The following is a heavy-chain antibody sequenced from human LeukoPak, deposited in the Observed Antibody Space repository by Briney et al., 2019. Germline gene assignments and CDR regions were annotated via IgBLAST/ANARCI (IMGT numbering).Heavy chain of an antibody. Sequence: SETLSLTCTVSGGSLSSGGYYGSWIRQHPGKGLEWIGYIYYSGSTYYNPSLKSRVTISVDTSKNQFSLKLSSVTAADTAVYYCASVYYDSSGYYYGFDYWGQGTLVTVSS. D-gene: IGHD3-22*01. CDR2: IYYSGST. V-gene: IGHV4-31*03. CDR3: ASVYYDSSGYYYGFDY. J-gene: IGHJ4*02. CDR1: GGSLSSGGYY.